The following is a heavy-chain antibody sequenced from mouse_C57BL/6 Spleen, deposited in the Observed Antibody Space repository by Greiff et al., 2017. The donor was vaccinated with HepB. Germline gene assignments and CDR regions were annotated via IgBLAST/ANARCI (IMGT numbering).Heavy chain of an antibody. J-gene: IGHJ4*01. CDR3: RVYSPYAMDY. Sequence: QVQLKQSGAELVRPGASVTLSCKASGYTFTDYEMHWVKQTPVHGLEWIGAIDPETGGTAYNQKFKGKAILTADKSSSTAYMELRSLTSEDSAVYYCRVYSPYAMDYWGQGTSVTVSS. D-gene: IGHD2-12*01. CDR1: GYTFTDYE. V-gene: IGHV1-15*01. CDR2: IDPETGGT.